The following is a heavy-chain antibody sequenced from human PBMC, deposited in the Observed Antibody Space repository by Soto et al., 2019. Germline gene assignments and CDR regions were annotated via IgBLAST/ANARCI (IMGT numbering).Heavy chain of an antibody. CDR3: ARHNIVVVVAATQGYYYYGMDV. Sequence: LKISCRGSGYSITSYWIGRVRQMPGKGLEWMGIIYPGDSDTRYSPSFQGQVTNSADKSISTAYLQWSSLKASDTAMYYCARHNIVVVVAATQGYYYYGMDVWGQGATVTVSS. CDR1: GYSITSYW. J-gene: IGHJ6*02. V-gene: IGHV5-51*01. D-gene: IGHD2-15*01. CDR2: IYPGDSDT.